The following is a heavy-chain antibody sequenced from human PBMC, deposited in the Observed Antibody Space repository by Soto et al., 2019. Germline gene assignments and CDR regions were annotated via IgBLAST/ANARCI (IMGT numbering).Heavy chain of an antibody. D-gene: IGHD2-15*01. V-gene: IGHV1-69*13. CDR3: ARVRCIGGSCYGTIGEAWFDP. CDR2: IIPIFGTA. Sequence: SVKVSCKASGGTFSSYAISWVRQAPGQGLEWMGGIIPIFGTANYAQKFQGRVTITADESTSTAYMELSSLRSEDTAVYYCARVRCIGGSCYGTIGEAWFDPGGQGPLVTVSS. CDR1: GGTFSSYA. J-gene: IGHJ5*02.